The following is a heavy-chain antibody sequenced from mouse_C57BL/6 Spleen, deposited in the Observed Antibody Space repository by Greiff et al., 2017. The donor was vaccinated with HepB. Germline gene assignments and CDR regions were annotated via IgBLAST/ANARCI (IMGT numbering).Heavy chain of an antibody. CDR1: GYSITSGYY. Sequence: VQLKESGPGLVKPSQSLSLTCSVTGYSITSGYYWNWIRQFPGNKLEWMGYISYDGSNNYNPSLKNRISITRDTSKNQFFLKLNSVTTEDTATYYCARAQLRGYAMDYWGQGTSVTVSS. CDR2: ISYDGSN. D-gene: IGHD4-1*02. J-gene: IGHJ4*01. CDR3: ARAQLRGYAMDY. V-gene: IGHV3-6*01.